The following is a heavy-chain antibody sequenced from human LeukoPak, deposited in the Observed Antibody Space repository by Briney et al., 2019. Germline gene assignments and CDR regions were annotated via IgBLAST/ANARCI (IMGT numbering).Heavy chain of an antibody. CDR2: ISSGSSTK. CDR1: GFTFSSYE. J-gene: IGHJ4*02. V-gene: IGHV3-48*03. D-gene: IGHD4/OR15-4a*01. CDR3: ARETRGANSDSLDY. Sequence: PGGSLRLSCAASGFTFSSYEMNWVRQGPGKGLEWASYISSGSSTKYYADSVKGRFTISRDKAKNSLYLQMNSLRAEDTAVYYCARETRGANSDSLDYWGQGTLVTVSS.